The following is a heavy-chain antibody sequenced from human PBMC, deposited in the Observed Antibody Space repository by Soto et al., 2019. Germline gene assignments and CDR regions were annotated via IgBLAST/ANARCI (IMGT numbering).Heavy chain of an antibody. CDR3: ARNPYSSSYPTYYYYGMDV. V-gene: IGHV4-34*01. D-gene: IGHD6-6*01. CDR2: INHSGST. J-gene: IGHJ6*02. Sequence: SETLSLTCAVYGGSFSGYYWSWIRQPPGKGLEWIGEINHSGSTNYNPSLKSRVTISVDTSKNQFSLKLSSVTAADTAVYYCARNPYSSSYPTYYYYGMDVWGQGTTVTVSS. CDR1: GGSFSGYY.